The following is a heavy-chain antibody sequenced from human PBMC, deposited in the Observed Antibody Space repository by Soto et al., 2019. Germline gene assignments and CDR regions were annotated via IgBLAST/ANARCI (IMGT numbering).Heavy chain of an antibody. V-gene: IGHV3-23*01. CDR3: AKVGSHSGSHYDAFDI. J-gene: IGHJ3*02. Sequence: EVQLLESGGGLVQPGGSLRLSCAASGCTLISYAMNWVRQAPGKGLEWVSAISGSDSRTYYADSVKGRFTISRDNSKNTLCLQLNSLRAEDTAVYYCAKVGSHSGSHYDAFDIWGQGTMVTVSS. CDR2: ISGSDSRT. CDR1: GCTLISYA. D-gene: IGHD1-26*01.